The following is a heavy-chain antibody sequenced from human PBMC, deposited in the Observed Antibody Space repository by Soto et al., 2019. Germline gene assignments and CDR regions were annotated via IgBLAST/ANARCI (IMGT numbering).Heavy chain of an antibody. CDR2: ISYDGSNK. CDR3: AKDLGGTGGCDY. Sequence: GGSLRLSCAASGFTFSTYGMHWVRQAPGKGLEWVAVISYDGSNKYYADSVKGRFTISRDNSKNTLYLQMNSLRAEDMAVYYCAKDLGGTGGCDYWGQGTLVTVSS. CDR1: GFTFSTYG. J-gene: IGHJ4*02. D-gene: IGHD3-16*01. V-gene: IGHV3-30*18.